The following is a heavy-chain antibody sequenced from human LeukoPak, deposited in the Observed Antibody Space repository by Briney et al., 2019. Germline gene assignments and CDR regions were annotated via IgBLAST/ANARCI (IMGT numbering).Heavy chain of an antibody. CDR1: GFTFTSSA. CDR3: ARDYYDSSGYGAFDI. J-gene: IGHJ3*02. Sequence: SVKVSRKASGFTFTSSAMQWVRQARGQRLEWIGWIVVGSGNTNYAQKFQGRVTITTDESTSTAYMELSSLRSEDTAVYYCARDYYDSSGYGAFDIWGQGTMVTVSS. D-gene: IGHD3-22*01. CDR2: IVVGSGNT. V-gene: IGHV1-58*02.